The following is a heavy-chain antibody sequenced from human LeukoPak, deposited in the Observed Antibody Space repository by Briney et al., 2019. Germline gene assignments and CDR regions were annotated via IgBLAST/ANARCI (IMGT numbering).Heavy chain of an antibody. CDR3: ARDGGIIRFGGQDV. J-gene: IGHJ6*02. V-gene: IGHV3-7*01. Sequence: GGSLGLSCAASGFTFSDYWLSWVRQAPGKGLEWVANMNRDGGERNYVDSMKGRITISRDNAKNSLYLQMNSLRVEDTAVYYCARDGGIIRFGGQDVWGQGTTVTVS. D-gene: IGHD3-16*01. CDR2: MNRDGGER. CDR1: GFTFSDYW.